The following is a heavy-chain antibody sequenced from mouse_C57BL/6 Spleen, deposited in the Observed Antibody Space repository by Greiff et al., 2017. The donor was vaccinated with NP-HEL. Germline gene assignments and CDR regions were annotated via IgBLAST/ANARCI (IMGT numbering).Heavy chain of an antibody. V-gene: IGHV1-53*01. D-gene: IGHD2-4*01. CDR1: GYTFTSYW. J-gene: IGHJ4*01. CDR3: AREGLRRGDYYAMDY. CDR2: INPSNGGT. Sequence: QVHVKQPGTELVKPGASVKLSCKASGYTFTSYWMHWVKQRPGQGLEWIGNINPSNGGTNYNEKFKSKATLTVDKSSSTAYMQLSSLTSEDSAVYYCAREGLRRGDYYAMDYWGQGTSVTVSS.